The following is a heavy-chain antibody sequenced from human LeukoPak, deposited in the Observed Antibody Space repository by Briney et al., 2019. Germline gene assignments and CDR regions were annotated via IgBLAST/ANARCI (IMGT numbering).Heavy chain of an antibody. CDR1: GFNFNMFA. D-gene: IGHD2-8*01. J-gene: IGHJ4*02. V-gene: IGHV3-23*01. CDR2: LSRGGGST. Sequence: GGSLRLSCTGSGFNFNMFAIDWVRQAPGQGLEWVSGLSRGGGSTNYADSVKGRFTISRDKSKNMVILQMNSLRPEDTAVYYCAKEQRIRHCSEGVCMEGYYFDYWGQGTLDTVSS. CDR3: AKEQRIRHCSEGVCMEGYYFDY.